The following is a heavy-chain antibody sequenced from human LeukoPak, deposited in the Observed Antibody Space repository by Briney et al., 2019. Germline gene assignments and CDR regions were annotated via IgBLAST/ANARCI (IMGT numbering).Heavy chain of an antibody. D-gene: IGHD2-2*01. CDR2: INHSGST. Sequence: SETLSLTCAVYGGSFSGYYWSWIRQPPGKGLEWIGEINHSGSTNYNPSLKSRVTILVDTSKNQFSLKLSSVTAADTAVYYCARDSDIVVVPAAMGTYYYYYMDVWGKGTTVTVSS. CDR3: ARDSDIVVVPAAMGTYYYYYMDV. CDR1: GGSFSGYY. J-gene: IGHJ6*03. V-gene: IGHV4-34*01.